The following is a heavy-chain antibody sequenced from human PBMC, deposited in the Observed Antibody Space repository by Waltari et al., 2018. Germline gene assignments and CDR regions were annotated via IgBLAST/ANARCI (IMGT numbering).Heavy chain of an antibody. V-gene: IGHV1-2*07. CDR2: VNPNNGGT. J-gene: IGHJ2*01. CDR3: GRSSGAAGNGWFFDL. Sequence: QVQLVQSGAEMKKPGASVKVSCKSSGYTFTDNYIHWVGQAPGQGFEWLGWVNPNNGGTLYAHKFPDRVTMTRDTSVSTVYMERSRLTSDDMAVYYCGRSSGAAGNGWFFDLWGRGTLVTVSS. CDR1: GYTFTDNY. D-gene: IGHD6-13*01.